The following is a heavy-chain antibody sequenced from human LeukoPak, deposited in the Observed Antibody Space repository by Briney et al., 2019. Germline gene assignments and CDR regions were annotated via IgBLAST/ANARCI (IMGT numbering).Heavy chain of an antibody. CDR1: GYTFTNYV. J-gene: IGHJ4*02. CDR3: ARAEFCAPNCYYYFYY. CDR2: INPNSGGT. Sequence: ASVKVSCKASGYTFTNYVLHWVRQAPGQGLECIGWINPNSGGTNYAQKFQGRVTMTRDTSIGTAYMELSRLTSDDTAVYYCARAEFCAPNCYYYFYYWGQGTLVTVSS. D-gene: IGHD2-21*02. V-gene: IGHV1-2*02.